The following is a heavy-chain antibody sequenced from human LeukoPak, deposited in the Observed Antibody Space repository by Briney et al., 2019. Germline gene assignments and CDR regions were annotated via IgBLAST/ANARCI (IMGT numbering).Heavy chain of an antibody. CDR3: ARDRRGPTYYYYGMDV. CDR1: GYTFTGYY. Sequence: ASVKVSCKASGYTFTGYYMHWVRQAPGQGLEWMGWINPNSGGTNYAQKFQGRVTMTRGTSISTAYMELSRLRSDDTAVYYCARDRRGPTYYYYGMDVWGQGTTVTVSS. V-gene: IGHV1-2*02. J-gene: IGHJ6*02. CDR2: INPNSGGT.